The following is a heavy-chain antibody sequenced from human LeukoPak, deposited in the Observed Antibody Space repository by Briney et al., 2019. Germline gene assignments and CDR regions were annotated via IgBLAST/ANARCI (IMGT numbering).Heavy chain of an antibody. D-gene: IGHD3-22*01. V-gene: IGHV3-7*01. CDR3: ARFSLYDNSGYYSWLFDF. Sequence: PGGSLRLSCAASGFTFSTSWMSWVRQAPGKGLEWVANIQQDGSAKYYVDSVKGRFTISRDNAKNSLYLQMNSLRAEDTAVYYCARFSLYDNSGYYSWLFDFWGQGTLDTVSS. CDR2: IQQDGSAK. CDR1: GFTFSTSW. J-gene: IGHJ4*02.